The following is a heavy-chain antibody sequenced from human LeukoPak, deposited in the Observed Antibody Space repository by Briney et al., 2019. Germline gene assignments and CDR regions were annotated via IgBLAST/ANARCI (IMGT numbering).Heavy chain of an antibody. CDR3: ARKRAYAMDV. Sequence: SQTLSLTCAISGDSVRSNSVGWQRIRQSTSRGVEWLGRTYYRSKWYYDYAVSVKSRITFSPDTSKNQFSRQLNSVTPEDTAVYYCARKRAYAMDVWGLGTTVTVSS. D-gene: IGHD2-2*01. V-gene: IGHV6-1*01. CDR2: TYYRSKWYY. J-gene: IGHJ6*02. CDR1: GDSVRSNSVG.